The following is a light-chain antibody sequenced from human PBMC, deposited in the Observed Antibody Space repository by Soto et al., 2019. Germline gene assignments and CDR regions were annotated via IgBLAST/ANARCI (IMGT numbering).Light chain of an antibody. J-gene: IGKJ1*01. CDR3: QRSYGSPPWT. CDR1: QTISIF. V-gene: IGKV1-39*01. Sequence: DIQMTQSPSSLSASVGDRVTITCRASQTISIFLNWYQQKTGKAPKLLIYGASTLQGGVPSRFSGSGSGTDFTLTISRLQPEDFATYYCQRSYGSPPWTFGQGTKVEIK. CDR2: GAS.